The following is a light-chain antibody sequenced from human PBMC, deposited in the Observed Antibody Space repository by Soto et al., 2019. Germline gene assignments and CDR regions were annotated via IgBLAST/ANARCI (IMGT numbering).Light chain of an antibody. V-gene: IGKV3-20*01. CDR3: QRYGDGPAVFT. J-gene: IGKJ3*01. CDR2: GTS. Sequence: EIVLTQSPGTLSLSPGERATLSCRASQRVRSNYLAWYQQKPGQTPRLVMYGTSNRATGIPDRFSGSGSGTEFILTSKGVEPEDFAVYFCQRYGDGPAVFTFGPGTKVEIK. CDR1: QRVRSNY.